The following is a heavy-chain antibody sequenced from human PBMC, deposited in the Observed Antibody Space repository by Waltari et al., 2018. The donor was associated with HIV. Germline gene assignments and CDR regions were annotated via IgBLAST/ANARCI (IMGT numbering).Heavy chain of an antibody. J-gene: IGHJ4*02. CDR2: INPDNGGT. D-gene: IGHD2-15*01. Sequence: QVQLVQSGDAVKKPGASVKASRKASGNNFTGDESVWLRQAPGQGLEWMGWINPDNGGTKYAQKFQGRVTMTRDTSISTAYMELSRLRSDDTAVYYCARDICNGGSCYSYYFDYWGQGTLVTVSS. CDR3: ARDICNGGSCYSYYFDY. V-gene: IGHV1-2*02. CDR1: GNNFTGDE.